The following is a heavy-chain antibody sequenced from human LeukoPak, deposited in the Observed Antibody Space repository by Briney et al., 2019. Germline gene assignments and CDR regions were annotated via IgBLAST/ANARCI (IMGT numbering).Heavy chain of an antibody. V-gene: IGHV1-69*04. Sequence: ASVKVSFKASGGTFSSYAISWVRQAPGQGLEWMGRLIPILGIANYAQKFQGRVTITADKSTSTAYMELSSLRSEDTAVYYCAREGYCGGDCYQIVDYWGQGTLVTVSS. CDR1: GGTFSSYA. CDR2: LIPILGIA. CDR3: AREGYCGGDCYQIVDY. J-gene: IGHJ4*02. D-gene: IGHD2-21*02.